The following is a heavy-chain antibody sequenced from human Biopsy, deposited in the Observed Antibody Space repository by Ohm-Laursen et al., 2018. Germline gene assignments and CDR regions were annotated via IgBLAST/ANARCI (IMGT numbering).Heavy chain of an antibody. CDR2: IIGIFRTA. Sequence: SSVKVSCKASGYTFADYYVQWVRQAPGQGLEWMGGIIGIFRTAHYAQKFQGRVTITADEFMSTAYMELSSLRSEDTAVYYCARGGGYNWNNGWFDPWGQGTLVTVSS. J-gene: IGHJ5*02. CDR3: ARGGGYNWNNGWFDP. V-gene: IGHV1-69*01. CDR1: GYTFADYY. D-gene: IGHD1/OR15-1a*01.